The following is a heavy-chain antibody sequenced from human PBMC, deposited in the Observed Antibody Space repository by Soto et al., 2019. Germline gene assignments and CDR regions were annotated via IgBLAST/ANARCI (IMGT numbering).Heavy chain of an antibody. CDR3: VRHSSGWEFDF. D-gene: IGHD6-19*01. V-gene: IGHV4-39*01. J-gene: IGHJ4*02. CDR1: GDSMGSSSYY. Sequence: KPSETLSLTCSVSGDSMGSSSYYWGWIRQPPGKGLEWVGSIYYSGNTYYNPSLKTRVTMSLDTSKNQFSLKLSSVTAADTAVYYCVRHSSGWEFDFWGQGTLVTVSS. CDR2: IYYSGNT.